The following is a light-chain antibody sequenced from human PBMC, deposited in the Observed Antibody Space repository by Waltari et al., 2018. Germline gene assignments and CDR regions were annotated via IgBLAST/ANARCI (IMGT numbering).Light chain of an antibody. CDR2: EDN. V-gene: IGLV2-23*01. J-gene: IGLJ3*02. CDR3: CSYAGSGTTWV. CDR1: SIDVGSYNL. Sequence: QSALTQPASVSGSPGQSITIPCTGASIDVGSYNLVSWYQQHPDKAPKLMIYEDNKRPPGVSTRFSGSKSGNTASLTISGLQAEDEADYYCCSYAGSGTTWVFGGGTKLTVL.